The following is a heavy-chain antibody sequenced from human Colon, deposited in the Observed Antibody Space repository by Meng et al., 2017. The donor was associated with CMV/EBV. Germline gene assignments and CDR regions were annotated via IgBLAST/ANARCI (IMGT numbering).Heavy chain of an antibody. Sequence: GESLKISCQASGYMLTNYWIVWVRQMPGKGLEWMGTTYPTDSRIIYSPSFRGQVTMSVGKSINTAYLQWSSLKASDTAIYYCATSSAFSPGGAYDVWGRGTVVTVSS. J-gene: IGHJ3*01. CDR1: GYMLTNYW. D-gene: IGHD1-14*01. CDR2: TYPTDSRI. V-gene: IGHV5-51*01. CDR3: ATSSAFSPGGAYDV.